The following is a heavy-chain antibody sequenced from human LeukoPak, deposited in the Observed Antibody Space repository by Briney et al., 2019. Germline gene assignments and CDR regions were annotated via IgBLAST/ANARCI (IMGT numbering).Heavy chain of an antibody. D-gene: IGHD6-6*01. CDR3: AKGREGQLAEYFQH. V-gene: IGHV3-30*02. CDR1: GFTFSSYG. Sequence: GGSLRLSCAASGFTFSSYGMHWVRQAPGKGLEWVAFIRYDGSNKYYADSVKGRFTIPRDNSKNTLYLQMNSLRAEDTAVYYCAKGREGQLAEYFQHWGQGTLVTVSS. CDR2: IRYDGSNK. J-gene: IGHJ1*01.